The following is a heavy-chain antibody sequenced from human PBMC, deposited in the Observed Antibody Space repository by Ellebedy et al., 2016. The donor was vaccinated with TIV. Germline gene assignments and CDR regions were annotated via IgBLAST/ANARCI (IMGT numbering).Heavy chain of an antibody. J-gene: IGHJ4*02. D-gene: IGHD5-12*01. V-gene: IGHV3-30*02. CDR2: IWYDGSNK. CDR3: AKDPEGYSGYDYGFDY. CDR1: GFTFSSYG. Sequence: GESLKISCAASGFTFSSYGMHWVRQAPGKGLEWVAVIWYDGSNKYYADSVKGRFTISRDNSKNTLYLQMNSLRAEDTAVYYCAKDPEGYSGYDYGFDYWGQGTLVTVSS.